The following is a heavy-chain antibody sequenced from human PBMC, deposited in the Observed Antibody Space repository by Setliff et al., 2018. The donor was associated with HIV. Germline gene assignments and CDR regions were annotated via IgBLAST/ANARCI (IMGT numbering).Heavy chain of an antibody. V-gene: IGHV1-8*01. CDR3: ARMYYYSSGSYFNRGHDAFDI. CDR1: GYTFTNHYTNYD. D-gene: IGHD3-10*01. Sequence: ASVKVSCKASGYTFTNHYTNYDINWVRQATGQGLEWMGWMNPNSGDTGYAQKFQGRVAMTTNTSINTAYMELSSLRSEDTAVYYCARMYYYSSGSYFNRGHDAFDIWGQGTRVTVAS. CDR2: MNPNSGDT. J-gene: IGHJ3*02.